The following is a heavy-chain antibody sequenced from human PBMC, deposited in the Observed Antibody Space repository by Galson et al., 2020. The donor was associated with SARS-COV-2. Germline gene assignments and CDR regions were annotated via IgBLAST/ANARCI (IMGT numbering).Heavy chain of an antibody. J-gene: IGHJ6*02. CDR3: VKAADFFWFGESRSMDV. Sequence: SLKISCAASGFTFSNYGMHWVRQAPDKGLEWVAVISYEGSKKYYEDSLKGRFTISRDTSNNTVYLQMSSLSAADTAVYFCVKAADFFWFGESRSMDVWGQGTTVTVSS. CDR2: ISYEGSKK. D-gene: IGHD3-10*01. CDR1: GFTFSNYG. V-gene: IGHV3-30*18.